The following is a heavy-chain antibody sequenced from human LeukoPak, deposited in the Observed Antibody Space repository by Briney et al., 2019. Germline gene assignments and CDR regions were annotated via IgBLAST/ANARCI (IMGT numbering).Heavy chain of an antibody. V-gene: IGHV3-23*01. CDR3: AKDSYDFRSGFDY. CDR2: FSNTGSA. CDR1: GFTFSSYA. Sequence: PGGSLRLSCAASGFTFSSYAMSWVRQAPGKGLEWVSTFSNTGSAYYADSVKGRFTISRDNSKNSLYLRMNSLRAEDTALYYCAKDSYDFRSGFDYWGRGTLVTVSS. D-gene: IGHD3-3*01. J-gene: IGHJ4*02.